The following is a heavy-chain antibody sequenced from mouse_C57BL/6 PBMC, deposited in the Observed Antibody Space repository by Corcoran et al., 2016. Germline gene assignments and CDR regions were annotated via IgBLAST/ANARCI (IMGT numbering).Heavy chain of an antibody. CDR1: GYTFTDYY. Sequence: QVQLQQSGPELVKPGASVKISCKASGYTFTDYYINWVKQRPGQGREWIGWIFPGSGSTYYNEKFKGKATLTVDKSSSTAYMLLSSLTSEDSAVYFCARSGSSGYLYYFDYWGQGTTLTVSS. CDR3: ARSGSSGYLYYFDY. J-gene: IGHJ2*01. D-gene: IGHD3-2*02. V-gene: IGHV1-75*01. CDR2: IFPGSGST.